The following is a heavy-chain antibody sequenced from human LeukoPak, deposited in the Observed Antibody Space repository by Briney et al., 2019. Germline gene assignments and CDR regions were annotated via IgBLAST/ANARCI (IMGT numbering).Heavy chain of an antibody. Sequence: SETLSLTCTVSGGSIRSSYYYWGWIRQPPGKGLEWIGSIYDSGSTYYNPSLKSRVTISVDTSKNQFSLKLNSVTAADTAVYYCARHVQITVSAQTRLDFWGQGTLVTVSS. CDR3: ARHVQITVSAQTRLDF. D-gene: IGHD4-17*01. J-gene: IGHJ4*02. CDR1: GGSIRSSYYY. V-gene: IGHV4-39*01. CDR2: IYDSGST.